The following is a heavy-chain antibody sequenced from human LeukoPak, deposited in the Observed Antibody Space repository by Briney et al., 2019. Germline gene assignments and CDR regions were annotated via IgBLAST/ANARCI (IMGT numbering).Heavy chain of an antibody. CDR1: GYTFTSYF. Sequence: ASVKVSCKASGYTFTSYFMHWVRQAPGQGLEWMGIMNPSGDSTKYAQKIQGRVTMTRDASTSTVYMELSSLTSEDTAVYYCARSTGFWSGSIPPQYGMDVWGQGTTVTVSS. J-gene: IGHJ6*02. CDR3: ARSTGFWSGSIPPQYGMDV. CDR2: MNPSGDST. V-gene: IGHV1-46*01. D-gene: IGHD3-3*01.